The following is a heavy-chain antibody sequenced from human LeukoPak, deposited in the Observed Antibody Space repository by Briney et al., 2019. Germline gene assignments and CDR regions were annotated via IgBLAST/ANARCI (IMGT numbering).Heavy chain of an antibody. CDR2: ISGSGDST. Sequence: GVLRPSCAASGFTFSSYAMSWVRQAPGKGLEWVSGISGSGDSTYYADSMKGRFTISRDNSKSTLFVQMNSLRAEDTAVYYCAKDVYISRPYYFDYWGQGTLVTVSS. CDR1: GFTFSSYA. CDR3: AKDVYISRPYYFDY. V-gene: IGHV3-23*01. D-gene: IGHD6-13*01. J-gene: IGHJ4*02.